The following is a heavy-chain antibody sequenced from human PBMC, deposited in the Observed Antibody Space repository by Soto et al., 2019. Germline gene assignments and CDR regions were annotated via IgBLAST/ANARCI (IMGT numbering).Heavy chain of an antibody. CDR3: AREGSGTTPQPATIGMDV. V-gene: IGHV3-23*01. CDR2: ISGSGGST. CDR1: GFTFSSYA. J-gene: IGHJ6*02. Sequence: SGGSPRLSCAASGFTFSSYAMSWVRQATGKGLEWVSAISGSGGSTYYADSVKGRFTISRDNSKNTLYLQMNSLRAEDTAVYYCAREGSGTTPQPATIGMDVWGQGTTVTGSS. D-gene: IGHD2-15*01.